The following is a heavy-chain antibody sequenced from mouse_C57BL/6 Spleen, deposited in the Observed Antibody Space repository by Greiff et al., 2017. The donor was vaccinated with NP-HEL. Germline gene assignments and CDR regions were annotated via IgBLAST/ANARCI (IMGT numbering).Heavy chain of an antibody. V-gene: IGHV1-64*01. Sequence: VQLQQPGAELVKPGASVKLSCKASGYTFTSYWMHWVKQRPGQGLEWIGMIHPNSGSTNYNEKFKSKATLTVDKSSSTAYMQLSSLTSEDSAVYYCARKGGLYYFDYWGQGTTLTVSS. CDR2: IHPNSGST. CDR1: GYTFTSYW. CDR3: ARKGGLYYFDY. J-gene: IGHJ2*01.